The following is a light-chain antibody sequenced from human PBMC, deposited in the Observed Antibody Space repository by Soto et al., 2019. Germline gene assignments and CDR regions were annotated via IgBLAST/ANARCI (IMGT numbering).Light chain of an antibody. CDR1: QSVSSY. CDR3: QQYGSSYPWT. V-gene: IGKV3-11*01. CDR2: DAS. Sequence: EIVLTQSPATLSLSPGERATLSCRASQSVSSYLAWYQHKSGQAPRLLSYDASNRATGIPARFSGSGSGTDFTLTISSLEPEDFAVYYCQQYGSSYPWTFGQGTKVDIK. J-gene: IGKJ1*01.